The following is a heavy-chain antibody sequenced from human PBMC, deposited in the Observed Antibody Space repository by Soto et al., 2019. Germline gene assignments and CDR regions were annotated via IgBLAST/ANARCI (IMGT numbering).Heavy chain of an antibody. J-gene: IGHJ3*02. CDR3: ATVRERQNDAFDI. V-gene: IGHV3-30-3*01. CDR2: ISDDGINK. Sequence: QVQLVESGGGVVQPGRSLRLSCAASGFTFSTYAMHWVRQAPGKGLEWVAIISDDGINKYYADSVRGRFTISRDNSKNTVYLQMNSLRAEDTAVYYCATVRERQNDAFDIWGQGTMVTVSS. CDR1: GFTFSTYA. D-gene: IGHD1-26*01.